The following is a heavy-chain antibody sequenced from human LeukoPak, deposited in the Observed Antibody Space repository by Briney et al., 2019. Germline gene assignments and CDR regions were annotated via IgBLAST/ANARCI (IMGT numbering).Heavy chain of an antibody. Sequence: GGSLRLSCAASGITFRSNWVTWVRQAPGKGLEWVANIKQDGSEKHYVDSVKGRFTISRDNAKNSVYLQMNSLRAEDTAVYYCARGRSMDVWGQGTTVGVSS. J-gene: IGHJ6*02. V-gene: IGHV3-7*01. CDR3: ARGRSMDV. CDR2: IKQDGSEK. CDR1: GITFRSNW.